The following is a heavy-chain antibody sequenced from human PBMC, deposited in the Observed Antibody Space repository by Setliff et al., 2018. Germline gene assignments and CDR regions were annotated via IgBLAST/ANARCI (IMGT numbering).Heavy chain of an antibody. Sequence: PSETLSLTCAVSGGSFSDYYWCWIRQPPGKGLEWIGEISHIGNTIYNPSLKSRVTISVDASKKQFSLKLYSATAADTAVYFCAGGSGYVWGNGGIWGQGALVT. CDR2: ISHIGNT. V-gene: IGHV4-34*01. CDR1: GGSFSDYY. D-gene: IGHD3-16*01. CDR3: AGGSGYVWGNGGI. J-gene: IGHJ4*02.